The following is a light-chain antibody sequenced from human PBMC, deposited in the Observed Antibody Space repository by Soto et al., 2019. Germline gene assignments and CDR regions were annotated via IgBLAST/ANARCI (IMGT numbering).Light chain of an antibody. CDR3: QQYGSSPLWT. CDR1: QSVSSSY. V-gene: IGKV3-20*01. CDR2: GAS. Sequence: EIVLTQSPGTLSLSPGERATLSCRASQSVSSSYLAWYQQTPGQAPRLLIYGASSRATGIPDRFSGSRSGTDFTLTISRREPEDFAVYYCQQYGSSPLWTFGQGTKVEIK. J-gene: IGKJ1*01.